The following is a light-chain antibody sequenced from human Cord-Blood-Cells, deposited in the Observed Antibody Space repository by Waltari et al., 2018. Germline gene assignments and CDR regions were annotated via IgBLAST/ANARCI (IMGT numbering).Light chain of an antibody. Sequence: EIVMTQPPATLSVSPGERATLSYRASQSVSSNLAWYQQKPGQAPRLLIYGASTRATGIPARFSGSGSGTEFTLTISSLQSEDFAVYYCQQYNNWPPTFGQGTKVEIK. CDR3: QQYNNWPPT. V-gene: IGKV3-15*01. CDR1: QSVSSN. CDR2: GAS. J-gene: IGKJ1*01.